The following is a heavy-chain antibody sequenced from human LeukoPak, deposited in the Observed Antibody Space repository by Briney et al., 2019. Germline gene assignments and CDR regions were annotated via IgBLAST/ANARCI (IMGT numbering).Heavy chain of an antibody. Sequence: GESLEISCKGSGYSFTSYWIGWVRQMPGKGLEWMGIIYPGDSDTRYSPSFQGQVTISADKSISTAYLQWSSLKASDTAMYYCARTPLYSSSSGFYYFDYWGQGTLVTVSS. CDR2: IYPGDSDT. J-gene: IGHJ4*02. CDR3: ARTPLYSSSSGFYYFDY. D-gene: IGHD6-6*01. V-gene: IGHV5-51*01. CDR1: GYSFTSYW.